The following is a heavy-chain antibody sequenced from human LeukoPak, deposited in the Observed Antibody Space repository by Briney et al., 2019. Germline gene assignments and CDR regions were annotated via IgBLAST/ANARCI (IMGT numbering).Heavy chain of an antibody. J-gene: IGHJ4*02. D-gene: IGHD6-13*01. CDR1: GYTFTSYD. V-gene: IGHV1-8*01. Sequence: ASVKVSCKASGYTFTSYDINWVRQATGQGLEWMGWMDPNSGNTGYAQKFQGRVTMTRNTSISTAYMELSSLRSEDTAVYYCARKIAAAGTGFDYWGQGTLVTVSS. CDR3: ARKIAAAGTGFDY. CDR2: MDPNSGNT.